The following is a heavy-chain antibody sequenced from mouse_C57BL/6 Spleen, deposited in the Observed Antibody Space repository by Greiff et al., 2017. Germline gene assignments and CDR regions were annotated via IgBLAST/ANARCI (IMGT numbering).Heavy chain of an antibody. D-gene: IGHD3-2*02. V-gene: IGHV1-59*01. J-gene: IGHJ3*01. CDR3: ARGGSGYPFAY. Sequence: QVQLQQPGAELVRPGTSVKLSCKASGYTFTSYWMHWVKQRPGQGLEWIGVIDPSDSYTNYNQKFKGKATLTVDTSSSTAYMQLSSLTSEDSAVYYWARGGSGYPFAYWGQGTLVTVSA. CDR1: GYTFTSYW. CDR2: IDPSDSYT.